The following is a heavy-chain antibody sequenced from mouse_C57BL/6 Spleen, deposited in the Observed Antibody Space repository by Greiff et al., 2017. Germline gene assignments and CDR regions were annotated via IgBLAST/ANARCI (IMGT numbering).Heavy chain of an antibody. J-gene: IGHJ4*01. CDR1: GFTFSSYT. CDR2: ISGGGGNT. D-gene: IGHD2-5*01. CDR3: ASHYYSNYVYAMDY. Sequence: DVQLVESGGGLVKPGGSLKLSCAASGFTFSSYTMSWVRQTPEKRLEWVATISGGGGNTYYPDSVKGRFTISRDNAKNTLYLQMSSLRSEDTALYYCASHYYSNYVYAMDYWGQGTSVTVSS. V-gene: IGHV5-9*01.